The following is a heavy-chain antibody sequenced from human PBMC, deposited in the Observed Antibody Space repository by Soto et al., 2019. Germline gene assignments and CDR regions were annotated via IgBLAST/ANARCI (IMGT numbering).Heavy chain of an antibody. Sequence: LGESLKISCKGSGYRFTGYWISWVRQKSGQGLEWMGRIDPSDSNANYSPSFLGHVTFSVDKSISTVYLKWTSLEASDSAMYYCARHGERDTTGGDYWGQGTRVTVAS. CDR2: IDPSDSNA. D-gene: IGHD1-1*01. V-gene: IGHV5-10-1*01. CDR1: GYRFTGYW. J-gene: IGHJ4*02. CDR3: ARHGERDTTGGDY.